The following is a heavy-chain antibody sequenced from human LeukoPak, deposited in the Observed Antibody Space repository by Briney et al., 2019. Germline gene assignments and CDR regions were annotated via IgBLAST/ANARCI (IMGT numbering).Heavy chain of an antibody. D-gene: IGHD5-12*01. CDR2: IVVGSGNT. Sequence: SVKVSCKASGFTFTSSAMQWVRQARGQRLEWIGWIVVGSGNTNYAQKFQERVTITRDMSTSTAYMELSSLRSEDTAVYYCAARYSGYDSVDSRSITLENWGQGTLVTVSS. CDR3: AARYSGYDSVDSRSITLEN. J-gene: IGHJ4*02. V-gene: IGHV1-58*02. CDR1: GFTFTSSA.